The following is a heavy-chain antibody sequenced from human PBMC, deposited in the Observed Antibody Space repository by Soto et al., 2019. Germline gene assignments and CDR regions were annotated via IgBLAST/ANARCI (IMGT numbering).Heavy chain of an antibody. CDR1: GYTFASYA. V-gene: IGHV1-18*01. CDR3: ARSPPPPDY. CDR2: ISAYNGNT. J-gene: IGHJ4*02. Sequence: QVQLVQSGAEVKKPGASVTGSCKASGYTFASYAISWMRQAPGPGLEWMGWISAYNGNTNYAQKLQGRVTVTTDTSTSTAYMELRSLRSDDTALYYCARSPPPPDYWGQGTLVTVSS.